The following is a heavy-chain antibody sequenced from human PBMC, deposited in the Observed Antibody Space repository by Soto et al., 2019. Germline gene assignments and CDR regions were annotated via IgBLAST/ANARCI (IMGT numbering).Heavy chain of an antibody. CDR3: ARGARNDYVWGSYRYTSRYYGMDV. V-gene: IGHV1-69*01. D-gene: IGHD3-16*02. Sequence: QVQLVQSGAEVKKPGSSVKVSCKASGGTFSSYAISWVRQAPGQGLEWMGGIIPIFGTANYAQKLQGRVTITADESTSTAYMELSSLRSEDTAVYYCARGARNDYVWGSYRYTSRYYGMDVWGQGTTVTVSS. J-gene: IGHJ6*02. CDR2: IIPIFGTA. CDR1: GGTFSSYA.